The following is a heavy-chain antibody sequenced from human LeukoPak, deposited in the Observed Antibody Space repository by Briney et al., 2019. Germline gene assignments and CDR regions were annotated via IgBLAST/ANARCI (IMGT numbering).Heavy chain of an antibody. CDR1: GFIFRDFS. Sequence: GGSLRLSCSVSGFIFRDFSMSWVRQAPGKGLEWVSFIYSGGSTHYSDSVKGRFTISRDNSKNTLYLQMNSLRAEDTAVYYCARRAGAYSHPYDYWGQGTLVTVSS. J-gene: IGHJ4*02. D-gene: IGHD4/OR15-4a*01. CDR3: ARRAGAYSHPYDY. CDR2: IYSGGST. V-gene: IGHV3-53*01.